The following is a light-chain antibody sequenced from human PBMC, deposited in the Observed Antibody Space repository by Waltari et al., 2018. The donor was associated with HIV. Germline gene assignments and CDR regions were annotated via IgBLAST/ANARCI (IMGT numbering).Light chain of an antibody. V-gene: IGLV2-14*03. J-gene: IGLJ2*01. CDR2: DVS. Sequence: QSALTQPASVSGSPGQSIPISCTGTSRDAGGYNYVSWYKQHPGKAPKLMIYDVSNRPSGVSNRFSGSKSGNTASLTISGLQAEDEADYYCSSYTSSSTPLVVFGGGTKLTVL. CDR1: SRDAGGYNY. CDR3: SSYTSSSTPLVV.